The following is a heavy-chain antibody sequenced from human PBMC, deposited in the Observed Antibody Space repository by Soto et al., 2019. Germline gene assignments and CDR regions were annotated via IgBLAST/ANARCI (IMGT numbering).Heavy chain of an antibody. Sequence: EVQLVESGGGLVQPGGSLRLSCAASGFTFSSYWMSWVRQAPGKGLEWVANIKQDGSEKYYLDSVKGRFTISKDNTKNALYLQMNCPRAEDTVVDYCARHYCSGGSCWFGPWGQGTLVTVSS. CDR3: ARHYCSGGSCWFGP. CDR1: GFTFSSYW. V-gene: IGHV3-7*01. J-gene: IGHJ5*02. D-gene: IGHD2-15*01. CDR2: IKQDGSEK.